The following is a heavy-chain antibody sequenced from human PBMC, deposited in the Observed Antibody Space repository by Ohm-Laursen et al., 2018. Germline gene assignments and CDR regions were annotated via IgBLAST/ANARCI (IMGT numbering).Heavy chain of an antibody. V-gene: IGHV3-7*01. CDR2: IKQDGSEK. J-gene: IGHJ4*02. Sequence: SLRLSCAASGSTFSSNCMSWVRQAPGKGLEWVANIKQDGSEKYYVDSVRGRFTISRDNAKNSLYLQMNSLRAEDTAVYYCARVLRIAASVDYWGQGTLVTVSS. D-gene: IGHD6-13*01. CDR1: GSTFSSNC. CDR3: ARVLRIAASVDY.